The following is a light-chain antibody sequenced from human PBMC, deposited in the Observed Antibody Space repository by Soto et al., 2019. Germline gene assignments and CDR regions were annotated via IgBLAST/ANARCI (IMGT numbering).Light chain of an antibody. Sequence: DIPMTQSPSTLSASVGDRVTITCRASQSISSWLAWYQQKPGKAPKLLIYQTSSLASGVPSRFSGSGSGTEFTLTVSSLQPDDFATYYCQQYDSYVFTFGPGTKVDIK. J-gene: IGKJ3*01. CDR3: QQYDSYVFT. V-gene: IGKV1-5*03. CDR1: QSISSW. CDR2: QTS.